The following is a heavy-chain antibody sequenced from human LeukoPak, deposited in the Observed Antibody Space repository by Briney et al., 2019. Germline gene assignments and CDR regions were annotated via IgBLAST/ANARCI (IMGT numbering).Heavy chain of an antibody. CDR1: GGTFSSYA. J-gene: IGHJ4*02. CDR2: IIPISGTA. V-gene: IGHV1-69*06. D-gene: IGHD1-14*01. Sequence: ASVKVSCKASGGTFSSYAISWVRQAPGQGPEWIGGIIPISGTAKYAQKLQGRVTISADMSTGTAYMELSSLSSEDTAVYYCAGSYNTYYAQDYWGQGALVTVSS. CDR3: AGSYNTYYAQDY.